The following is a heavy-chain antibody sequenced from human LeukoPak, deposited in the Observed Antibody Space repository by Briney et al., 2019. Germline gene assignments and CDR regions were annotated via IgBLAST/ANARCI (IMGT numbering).Heavy chain of an antibody. D-gene: IGHD5-12*01. J-gene: IGHJ3*02. V-gene: IGHV4-30-2*05. Sequence: SETLSLTCAVSGGSISSGGYSWSWIRQPPGKGLEWIGYIYHSGSTYYNPSLKSRVTISVDTSKNQFSLKLSSVTAADTAVYYCARGLPAHDAFDIWGQGTMVTVSS. CDR2: IYHSGST. CDR3: ARGLPAHDAFDI. CDR1: GGSISSGGYS.